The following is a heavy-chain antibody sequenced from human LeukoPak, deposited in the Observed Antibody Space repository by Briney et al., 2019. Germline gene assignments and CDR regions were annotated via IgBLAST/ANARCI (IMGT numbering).Heavy chain of an antibody. D-gene: IGHD2-2*01. CDR1: GYTFSSFD. J-gene: IGHJ4*02. CDR2: MNPNSLNT. CDR3: ARGIRNQLLSEY. V-gene: IGHV1-8*01. Sequence: ASVKVSCKTSGYTFSSFDVIWVRQATGQGLEWIGWMNPNSLNTGYAQKSRGRVTMTGDTSMSTAYMELSSLISEDTAVYYCARGIRNQLLSEYWGQGSLVTVSS.